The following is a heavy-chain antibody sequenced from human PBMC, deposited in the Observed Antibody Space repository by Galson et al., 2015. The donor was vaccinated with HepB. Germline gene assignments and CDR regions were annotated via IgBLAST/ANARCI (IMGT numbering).Heavy chain of an antibody. CDR3: ARDRLIIATTAGFDQ. V-gene: IGHV3-7*01. CDR1: GFTSSSYW. J-gene: IGHJ4*02. D-gene: IGHD1-7*01. CDR2: IKQDGSET. Sequence: SLRLSCAASGFTSSSYWMSWVRQVPGKGLEWVANIKQDGSETKYVDSVKGRFTIFRDNAKNSLYLQMNSLRVEDTAVYYCARDRLIIATTAGFDQWGQGALVAVPS.